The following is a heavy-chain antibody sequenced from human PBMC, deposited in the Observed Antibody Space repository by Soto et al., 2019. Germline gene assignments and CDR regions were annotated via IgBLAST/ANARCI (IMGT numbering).Heavy chain of an antibody. CDR1: AVSITTSY. D-gene: IGHD3-22*01. CDR2: ISYRGST. Sequence: SETLSLTCTVSAVSITTSYWSWIRHPLGKALEWIGYISYRGSTNYNPSLKSRLTISIDTSKSQISLKLTSMTTADTAVYYCASSGIVGREVNTWFDPWGLGTLVNVS. CDR3: ASSGIVGREVNTWFDP. V-gene: IGHV4-59*01. J-gene: IGHJ5*02.